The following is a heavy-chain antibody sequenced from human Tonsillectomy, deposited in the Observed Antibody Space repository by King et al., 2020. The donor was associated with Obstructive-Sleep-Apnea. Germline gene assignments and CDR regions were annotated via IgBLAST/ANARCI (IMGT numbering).Heavy chain of an antibody. V-gene: IGHV3-30-3*01. Sequence: VQLVESGGGVVQPGRSLRLSCAASGFTFSSYAMHWVRLAPGKGLEWVAVISYDGSNKYYADSVKGRFTISRDNSKNTLYLQMNSLRAEDTAVYYCAREGQGTGVNWFDPWGQGTLVTVSS. D-gene: IGHD1-14*01. CDR2: ISYDGSNK. J-gene: IGHJ5*02. CDR3: AREGQGTGVNWFDP. CDR1: GFTFSSYA.